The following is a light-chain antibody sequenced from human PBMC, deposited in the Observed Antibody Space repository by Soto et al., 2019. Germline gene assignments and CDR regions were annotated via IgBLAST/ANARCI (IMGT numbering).Light chain of an antibody. Sequence: DIQLTQSPSFLSASVGDRVTITCRASQGISSYLAWYQQKPGKAPKLLIYGASTLQSGVPSRFSGSGSGTEFTLTISSLQPEDFATYYGQQLNSYPLTFGGGTKVEIK. CDR3: QQLNSYPLT. CDR2: GAS. V-gene: IGKV1-9*01. J-gene: IGKJ4*01. CDR1: QGISSY.